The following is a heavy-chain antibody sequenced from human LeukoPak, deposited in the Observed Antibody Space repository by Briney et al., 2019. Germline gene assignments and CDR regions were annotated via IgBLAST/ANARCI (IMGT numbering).Heavy chain of an antibody. J-gene: IGHJ3*02. CDR2: NYYSGST. CDR3: ARVNPSGWAVGDAFDI. V-gene: IGHV4-59*01. D-gene: IGHD6-19*01. Sequence: PSETLSLTCTVSGGSISSYYWSWIRQPPGKGLEWIGYNYYSGSTNYNPSLKSRVTISVDTSKNQFSLKLSSVTAADTAVYYCARVNPSGWAVGDAFDIWGQGTMVTVSS. CDR1: GGSISSYY.